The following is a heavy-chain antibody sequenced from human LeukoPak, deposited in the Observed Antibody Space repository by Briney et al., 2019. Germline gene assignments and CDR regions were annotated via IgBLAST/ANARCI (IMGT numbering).Heavy chain of an antibody. V-gene: IGHV4-38-2*02. J-gene: IGHJ4*02. CDR3: ARLWGTREKSIDY. D-gene: IGHD3-16*01. CDR1: GYSISSGYY. CDR2: IYHSGIT. Sequence: PSETLSLTCTVSGYSISSGYYWGWIRPPPGKGLEWIGSIYHSGITFYNPSLQSRVTISVDTSKNQFSLKLSSVTAADTAVYYCARLWGTREKSIDYWGQGTLVTVSS.